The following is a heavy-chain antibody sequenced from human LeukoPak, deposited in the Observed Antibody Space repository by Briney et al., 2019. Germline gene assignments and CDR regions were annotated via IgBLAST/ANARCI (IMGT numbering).Heavy chain of an antibody. J-gene: IGHJ4*02. CDR1: GDTVSSNSAA. V-gene: IGHV6-1*01. D-gene: IGHD1-26*01. CDR3: ARVFGRQLPDY. CDR2: TYYRSKWYS. Sequence: SQTLSLTCAISGDTVSSNSAAWNWIRQSPSSGLEWLGRTYYRSKWYSDYAVSVKSRITINPDTSKNQFSLQLNSVTPEDTAGYYCARVFGRQLPDYWGQGTLVTVSS.